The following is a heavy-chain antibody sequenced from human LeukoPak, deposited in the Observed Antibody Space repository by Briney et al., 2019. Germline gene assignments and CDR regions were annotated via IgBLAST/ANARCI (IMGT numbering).Heavy chain of an antibody. D-gene: IGHD1-26*01. Sequence: GGSLRLSCAASGFTFSSYGMHWVRQAPGKGPEWVAVIWYDGSNKYYADSVKGRFTISRDNTKNTLYLQMNSLRAEDTAVYYCAREEWELPHAFDIWGQGTMVTVSS. CDR3: AREEWELPHAFDI. CDR1: GFTFSSYG. J-gene: IGHJ3*02. V-gene: IGHV3-33*01. CDR2: IWYDGSNK.